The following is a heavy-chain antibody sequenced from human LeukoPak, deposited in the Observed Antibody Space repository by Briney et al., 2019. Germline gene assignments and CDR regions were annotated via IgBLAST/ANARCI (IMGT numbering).Heavy chain of an antibody. J-gene: IGHJ6*02. CDR2: ISGSGGST. V-gene: IGHV3-23*01. D-gene: IGHD6-19*01. CDR1: GFTFSSYA. CDR3: AKDVGSSGWYQGYYYYGMDV. Sequence: GGSLRLSCAASGFTFSSYAMGWVRQAPGKGLEWVSAISGSGGSTYYADSVKGRFTISRDNSKNTLYLQMNSLRAEDTAVYYCAKDVGSSGWYQGYYYYGMDVWGQGTTVTVSS.